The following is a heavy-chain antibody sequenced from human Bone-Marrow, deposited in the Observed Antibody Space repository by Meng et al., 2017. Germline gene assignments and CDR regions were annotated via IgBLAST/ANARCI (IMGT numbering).Heavy chain of an antibody. CDR3: AQLGTTDY. V-gene: IGHV3-74*02. CDR1: GFKLSSYW. CDR2: INIDRSST. D-gene: IGHD6-13*01. J-gene: IGHJ4*02. Sequence: EVQQVESGGGLETPGGYLRPSGVAAGFKLSSYWMHWLLQAPGKGLVWVPRINIDRSSTIYADSVEGRFTISRDNAKNTLYLQMNSLRVDDTAVYYCAQLGTTDYWGQGALVTVSS.